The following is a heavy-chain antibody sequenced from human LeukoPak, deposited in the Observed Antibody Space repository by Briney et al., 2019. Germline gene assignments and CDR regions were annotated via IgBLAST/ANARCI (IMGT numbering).Heavy chain of an antibody. D-gene: IGHD5-24*01. V-gene: IGHV3-30-3*02. J-gene: IGHJ4*02. CDR1: GYTFTGYY. CDR3: AKTDGYNYHTDY. Sequence: SCKASGYTFTGYYMHWVRQAPGKGLEWVAVISYDGSNKYYADSVKGRFTISRDNSKNTLYLQMNSLRAEDTAVYYCAKTDGYNYHTDYWGQGTLVTVSS. CDR2: ISYDGSNK.